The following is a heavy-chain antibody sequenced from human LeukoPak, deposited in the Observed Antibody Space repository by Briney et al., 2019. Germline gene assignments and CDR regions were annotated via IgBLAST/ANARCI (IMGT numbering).Heavy chain of an antibody. CDR2: IYYSGST. V-gene: IGHV4-30-4*01. CDR1: GGSISSGDYY. D-gene: IGHD3-22*01. Sequence: SQTLSLTCTVSGGSISSGDYYWSWIRQPPGKGLEWIGYIYYSGSTYYNPSLKSRVTISVDTSKNQFSLKLSSVTAADTAVYYCARVPYYYDSSGYCSEPYYFDYWGQGTLVTVSS. CDR3: ARVPYYYDSSGYCSEPYYFDY. J-gene: IGHJ4*02.